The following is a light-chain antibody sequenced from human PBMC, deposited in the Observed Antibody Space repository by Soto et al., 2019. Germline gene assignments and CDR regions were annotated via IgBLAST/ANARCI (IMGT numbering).Light chain of an antibody. CDR3: TSYTSSSTLL. J-gene: IGLJ3*02. CDR2: DVS. Sequence: QSALTQPASVSGSPGQSITISCTGTSSEVGGYNYVSWLQHHPGKAPKVIVYDVSNRPSGVSNRFSGSKSGNTASLTISGLQAEDEGDYYCTSYTSSSTLLFGGGAQLTVL. V-gene: IGLV2-14*01. CDR1: SSEVGGYNY.